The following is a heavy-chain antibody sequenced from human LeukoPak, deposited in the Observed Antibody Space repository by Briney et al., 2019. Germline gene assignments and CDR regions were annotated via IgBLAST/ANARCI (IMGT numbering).Heavy chain of an antibody. CDR1: EFTFSSYA. V-gene: IGHV3-48*03. D-gene: IGHD3-9*01. J-gene: IGHJ4*02. CDR2: ISSSGSAM. Sequence: PVGSLRLSCAASEFTFSSYAMNWVRQAPGKGLGWVSYISSSGSAMYYADSVKDRFTISRDNSKNTLYLQMNSLRAEDTAVYYCAKAGVPTVYDILTGSGDYWGQGTLVTVSS. CDR3: AKAGVPTVYDILTGSGDY.